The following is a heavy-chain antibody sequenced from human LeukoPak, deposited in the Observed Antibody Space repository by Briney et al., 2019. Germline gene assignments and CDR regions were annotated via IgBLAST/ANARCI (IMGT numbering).Heavy chain of an antibody. J-gene: IGHJ3*02. CDR1: GGSISSSSYY. V-gene: IGHV4-39*07. Sequence: SETLSLTCTVSGGSISSSSYYWGWIRQPPGKGLEWIGSIYYSGSTYYNPSLKSRVTISVDTSKNQFSLKLSSVTAADTAVYYCASPGMDYDFWSVQRTFDIWGQGTMVTVSS. D-gene: IGHD3-3*01. CDR3: ASPGMDYDFWSVQRTFDI. CDR2: IYYSGST.